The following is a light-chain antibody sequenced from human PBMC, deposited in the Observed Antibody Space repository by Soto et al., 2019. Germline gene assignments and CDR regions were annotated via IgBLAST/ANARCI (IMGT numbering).Light chain of an antibody. CDR1: ESVRSWN. CDR3: QQYSSSPALT. Sequence: EIVLTQSPATLSLSPGERATLSCGASESVRSWNLAWYQQKAGLAPRLVIYDVSRRATGIPDRFSGSGSGTDFTLTISRLEPEDFAVYYCQQYSSSPALTFGGGTKVEIK. V-gene: IGKV3D-20*01. J-gene: IGKJ4*01. CDR2: DVS.